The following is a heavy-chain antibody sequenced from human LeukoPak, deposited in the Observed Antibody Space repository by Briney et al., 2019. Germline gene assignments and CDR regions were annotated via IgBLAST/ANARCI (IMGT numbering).Heavy chain of an antibody. CDR2: ITTTGNT. Sequence: AGGSLRLSCAASGFTFSSYAMSWDRQAPGRGLEWVSGITTTGNTYYADSVKGRFTISRDNSKNTLYLQMNSLRAEDTAVYYCASRRYCTSTTCPYYFDYWGQGTLVTVSS. CDR3: ASRRYCTSTTCPYYFDY. J-gene: IGHJ4*02. CDR1: GFTFSSYA. V-gene: IGHV3-23*01. D-gene: IGHD2-2*01.